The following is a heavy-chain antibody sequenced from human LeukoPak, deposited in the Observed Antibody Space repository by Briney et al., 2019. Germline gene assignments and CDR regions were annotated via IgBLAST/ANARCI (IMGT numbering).Heavy chain of an antibody. CDR3: AKAYSSSWYSPLGIGILDY. CDR1: GFTFDDYA. Sequence: PGRSLRLSCAASGFTFDDYAMHWVRQAPGKGLEWVSGISWNSGSIGYADSVKGRFTISRDSAKNSLYLQMNSLRAEDTALYYCAKAYSSSWYSPLGIGILDYWGQGTLVTVSS. CDR2: ISWNSGSI. V-gene: IGHV3-9*01. J-gene: IGHJ4*02. D-gene: IGHD6-13*01.